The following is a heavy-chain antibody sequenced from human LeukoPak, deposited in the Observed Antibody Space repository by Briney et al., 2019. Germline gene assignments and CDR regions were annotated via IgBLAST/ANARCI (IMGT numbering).Heavy chain of an antibody. CDR1: GFTFSSYA. V-gene: IGHV3-23*01. CDR2: ISGSGGST. Sequence: GGSLRLSCAASGFTFSSYAMSWVRQAPGKGLEWVSAISGSGGSTYYADSVKGRFTISRDNSKNTLYLQTNSLRAEDTAVYYCASRGYSYVTDYWGQGTLVTVSS. J-gene: IGHJ4*02. CDR3: ASRGYSYVTDY. D-gene: IGHD5-18*01.